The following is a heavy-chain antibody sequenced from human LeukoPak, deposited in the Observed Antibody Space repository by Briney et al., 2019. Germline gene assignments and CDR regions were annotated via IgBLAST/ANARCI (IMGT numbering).Heavy chain of an antibody. CDR1: GGSISSYY. CDR2: VYGGGST. D-gene: IGHD3-10*01. Sequence: SETLSLTCAVSGGSISSYYLSWIRQPAGKGLEWIGRVYGGGSTTYNPSLKSRVTMSVDTSKNQFSLKLSSVTAADTALYYCARDSGTTGEVKFDPWGQGTLVTVSS. CDR3: ARDSGTTGEVKFDP. V-gene: IGHV4-4*07. J-gene: IGHJ5*02.